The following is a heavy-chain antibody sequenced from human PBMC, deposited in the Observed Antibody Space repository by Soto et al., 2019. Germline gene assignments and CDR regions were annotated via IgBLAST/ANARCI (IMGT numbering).Heavy chain of an antibody. V-gene: IGHV4-59*01. D-gene: IGHD3-22*01. Sequence: QVQLQESGPGLVKPSETLSLTCTVSGGSISSYYWSWIRQPPGKGLEWIGYIYYSGSTNYNPSLKSRATISVDTSKNQFSLKLSSVTAADTAVYYCARIKPDYYDSSGYYYSFDYWGQGTLVTVSS. CDR3: ARIKPDYYDSSGYYYSFDY. J-gene: IGHJ4*02. CDR2: IYYSGST. CDR1: GGSISSYY.